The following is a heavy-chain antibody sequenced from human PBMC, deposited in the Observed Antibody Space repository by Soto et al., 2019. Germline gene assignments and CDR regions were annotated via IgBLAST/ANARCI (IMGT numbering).Heavy chain of an antibody. Sequence: GASVKVSCKTSGGTFSSYTVSWVRQAPGQGLEWMGGIIPVFGTPTYAQKFQGRVTITADESTSTASMELSGLRSEDTAVYYCTRGHGFNGACFDYWGQGTLVTVSS. D-gene: IGHD2-8*01. CDR1: GGTFSSYT. V-gene: IGHV1-69*13. CDR3: TRGHGFNGACFDY. J-gene: IGHJ4*02. CDR2: IIPVFGTP.